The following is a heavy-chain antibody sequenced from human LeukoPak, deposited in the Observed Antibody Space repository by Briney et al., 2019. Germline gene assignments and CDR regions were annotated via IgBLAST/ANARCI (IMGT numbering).Heavy chain of an antibody. CDR2: ISSSSATI. D-gene: IGHD3-16*01. V-gene: IGHV3-48*01. CDR3: ATSSMGDY. CDR1: GFTFSSQS. J-gene: IGHJ4*02. Sequence: PGGSLRLSCAASGFTFSSQSMRWVSPAPGKGLEWVSYISSSSATIYYADSVKGRFTISRDNAKNSLYLQMSGLRADDTAVYYCATSSMGDYWGQGTLVTVSS.